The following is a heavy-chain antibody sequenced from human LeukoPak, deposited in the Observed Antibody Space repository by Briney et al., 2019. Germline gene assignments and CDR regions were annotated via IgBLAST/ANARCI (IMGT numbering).Heavy chain of an antibody. CDR3: ARDFSSSSGYYYYYMDV. V-gene: IGHV3-30*02. D-gene: IGHD6-6*01. CDR2: IRYDGSDK. J-gene: IGHJ6*03. Sequence: GGSLRLSCAASGFTFSSYGMHWVRQAPGKGLEWVAFIRYDGSDKHYADSVKGRFTTSRDNSKNTLYLQMNSLRAEDTAVYYCARDFSSSSGYYYYYMDVWGKGTTVTVSS. CDR1: GFTFSSYG.